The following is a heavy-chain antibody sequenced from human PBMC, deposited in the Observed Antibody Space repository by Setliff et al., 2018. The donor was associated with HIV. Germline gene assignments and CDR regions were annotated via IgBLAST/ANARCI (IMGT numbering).Heavy chain of an antibody. Sequence: ASVKVSCKASGYTFTGYFIHWVRQAPGQGLEWMGRINPNTGDTNYAQKFQDRVTMTRDTSINTAYMELSRLRSDYTAVYYCAREYDVLTGYYISAFDIWGQGTMVTVSS. V-gene: IGHV1-2*06. CDR1: GYTFTGYF. CDR2: INPNTGDT. CDR3: AREYDVLTGYYISAFDI. D-gene: IGHD3-9*01. J-gene: IGHJ3*02.